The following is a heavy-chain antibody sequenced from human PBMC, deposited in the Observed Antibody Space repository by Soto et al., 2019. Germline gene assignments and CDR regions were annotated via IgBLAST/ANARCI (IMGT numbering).Heavy chain of an antibody. CDR1: GFTFTDHG. V-gene: IGHV3-30*03. J-gene: IGHJ4*02. D-gene: IGHD5-12*01. Sequence: QMQLVESGGGVLQPGTSLKLSCVTSGFTFTDHGIHWVRQTPGKGLEWVADISFNGIDKWYQDSVEGRFIIFRDNFKGTAYLQMNGLTFEDTAMYYCVSGEGRTGHDTRFDYWGQGTLVTVSS. CDR3: VSGEGRTGHDTRFDY. CDR2: ISFNGIDK.